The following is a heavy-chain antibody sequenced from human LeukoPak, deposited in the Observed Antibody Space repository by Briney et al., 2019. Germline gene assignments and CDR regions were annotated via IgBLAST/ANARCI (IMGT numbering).Heavy chain of an antibody. CDR1: GGSISSYY. CDR3: ARDRSSSWYIAYYYYGMDV. J-gene: IGHJ6*02. CDR2: IYTSGST. D-gene: IGHD6-13*01. Sequence: KPSETLSLTCTVSGGSISSYYWSWIRQPAGKGLEWIGRIYTSGSTNYNPSLKSQVTMSVDTSKNQFSLKLSSVTAADTAVYYCARDRSSSWYIAYYYYGMDVWGQGTTVTVSS. V-gene: IGHV4-4*07.